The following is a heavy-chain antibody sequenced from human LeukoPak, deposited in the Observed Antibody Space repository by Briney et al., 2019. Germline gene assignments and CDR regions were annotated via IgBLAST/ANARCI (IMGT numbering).Heavy chain of an antibody. V-gene: IGHV3-21*01. CDR3: ARALAVAGTGGFDP. Sequence: PGGSLRLSCAASGFTFSSYSMNWVRQAPGKGLEWVSSISSSSSYIYYADSVKGPFTISRDNAKNSLNLQMNSLRAEDTAVYYCARALAVAGTGGFDPWGQGTLVTVSS. CDR2: ISSSSSYI. CDR1: GFTFSSYS. D-gene: IGHD6-19*01. J-gene: IGHJ5*02.